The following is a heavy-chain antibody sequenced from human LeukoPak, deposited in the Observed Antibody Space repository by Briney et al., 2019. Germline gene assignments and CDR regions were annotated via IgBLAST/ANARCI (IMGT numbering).Heavy chain of an antibody. D-gene: IGHD6-19*01. CDR2: ISGSGSST. J-gene: IGHJ4*02. V-gene: IGHV3-23*01. Sequence: GGSLRLSCAASGFTFSSYAMSWVRQAPGKGLEWVSAISGSGSSTYYADSVKGRFTISRDNSKNTLYLQMNSLRAEDTAVYYCAKRGSSGWTFDYWGQGTLVTVSS. CDR1: GFTFSSYA. CDR3: AKRGSSGWTFDY.